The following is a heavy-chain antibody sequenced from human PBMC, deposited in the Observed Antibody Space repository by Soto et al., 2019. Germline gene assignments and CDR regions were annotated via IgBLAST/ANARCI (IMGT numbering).Heavy chain of an antibody. CDR3: ARDRGPIRDYYYYMDV. D-gene: IGHD4-17*01. CDR1: GYTFISYG. V-gene: IGHV1-18*01. Sequence: ASVKVSCKASGYTFISYGISWVRQAPGQGLEWMGWISAYNGNTNYAQKLQGRVTMTTDTSTSTAYMELRSLRSDDTAVYYCARDRGPIRDYYYYMDVWGKGTSVTVSS. CDR2: ISAYNGNT. J-gene: IGHJ6*03.